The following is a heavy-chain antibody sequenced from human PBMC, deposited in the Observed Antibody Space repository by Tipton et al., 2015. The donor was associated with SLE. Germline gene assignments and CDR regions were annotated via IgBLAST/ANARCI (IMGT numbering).Heavy chain of an antibody. D-gene: IGHD3-10*01. J-gene: IGHJ4*02. CDR1: GFTFSSYA. Sequence: SLRLSCAASGFTFSSYAMSWVRQAPGKGLEWVSYISSSSSYTNYADSVKGRFTISRDNAKNSLYLQMNSLRAEDTAVYYCASSEGTGSAPFDYWGQGTLVTVSS. CDR3: ASSEGTGSAPFDY. V-gene: IGHV3-11*03. CDR2: ISSSSSYT.